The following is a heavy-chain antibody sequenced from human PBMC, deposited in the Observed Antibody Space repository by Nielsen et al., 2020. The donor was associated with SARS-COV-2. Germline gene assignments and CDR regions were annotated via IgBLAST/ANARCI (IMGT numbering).Heavy chain of an antibody. D-gene: IGHD3-22*01. V-gene: IGHV4-30-2*01. J-gene: IGHJ3*02. CDR3: ARASGITMIVVVMGAFDI. CDR1: GGSISSGGYS. CDR2: IYHSGST. Sequence: SETLSLTCAVSGGSISSGGYSWSWIRQPPGKGLEWIGYIYHSGSTYYNPSLKSRVTISVDTSKNQFSLKLSSVTAADTAVYYCARASGITMIVVVMGAFDIWGQGTMVTVSS.